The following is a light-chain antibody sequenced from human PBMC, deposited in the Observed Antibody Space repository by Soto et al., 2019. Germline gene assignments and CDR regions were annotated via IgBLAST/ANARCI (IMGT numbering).Light chain of an antibody. CDR1: QSVNIY. CDR2: GAS. V-gene: IGKV3D-15*01. CDR3: QKYNTWPLA. J-gene: IGKJ1*01. Sequence: EIVMTQSPATLSVSPGERATLSCRASQSVNIYLAWYQQKPGQAPRLLIFGASYRATGIPARFSGSGSGTEFNLTISSLQSEDFAVYYCQKYNTWPLAFGHGTKVEVK.